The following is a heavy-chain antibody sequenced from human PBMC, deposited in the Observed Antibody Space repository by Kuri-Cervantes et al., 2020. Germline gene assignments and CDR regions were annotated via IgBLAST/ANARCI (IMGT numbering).Heavy chain of an antibody. J-gene: IGHJ4*02. CDR2: IRSKAYSYAT. Sequence: GESLKISCAASGFTFSGSAMHWVRQASGKGLEWVGRIRSKAYSYATAYAASVKGRFTIFRDDSKNTAYLQMNSLKTEDTAVYYCTRGFLYCGGDCFSDWGQGALVTVSS. CDR3: TRGFLYCGGDCFSD. CDR1: GFTFSGSA. V-gene: IGHV3-73*01. D-gene: IGHD2-21*02.